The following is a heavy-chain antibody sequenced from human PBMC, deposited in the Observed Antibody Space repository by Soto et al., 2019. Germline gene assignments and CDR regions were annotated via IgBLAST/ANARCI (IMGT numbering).Heavy chain of an antibody. CDR3: TVRGYYDNSCHYYFFDY. V-gene: IGHV3-30-3*01. J-gene: IGHJ4*02. Sequence: HVQLVESGGGVVQPGRSLRLSCAASGFTFSSFAMHWVRQAPGKGLEWVAIISYDGSSKYYADSMKGRFTISRDNSKNTLYLLMNSLRADDTAVYYCTVRGYYDNSCHYYFFDYWGQGTLVTVSS. CDR2: ISYDGSSK. D-gene: IGHD3-22*01. CDR1: GFTFSSFA.